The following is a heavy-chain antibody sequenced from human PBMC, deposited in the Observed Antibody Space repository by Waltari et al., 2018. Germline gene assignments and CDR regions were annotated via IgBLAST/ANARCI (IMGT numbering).Heavy chain of an antibody. CDR2: IYYSGST. Sequence: QLQLQESGPGLVKPSETLSLTCTVAGGSISSSSDYYGWRRQHPGKGREGMGSIYYSGSTYYNPSLKSRVTISVDTSKTQFSLKLSSVTAADTAVYYCARDLYDILTGYSENFDYWGQGTLVTVSS. V-gene: IGHV4-39*07. CDR1: GGSISSSSDY. CDR3: ARDLYDILTGYSENFDY. D-gene: IGHD3-9*01. J-gene: IGHJ4*02.